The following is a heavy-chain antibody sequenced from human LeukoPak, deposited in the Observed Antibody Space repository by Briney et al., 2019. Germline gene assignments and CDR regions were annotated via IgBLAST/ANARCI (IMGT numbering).Heavy chain of an antibody. CDR2: IWYDGSSK. Sequence: GGSLRLSCAASGFTFNYCGMHWVRQAPGKGLEWVAVIWYDGSSKYYADSVKGRFTISRDNSKNTLYLEMNSLRAEDTAVYYCAKDQSRRTPQSFFDYWGQGTVVTVAS. CDR3: AKDQSRRTPQSFFDY. CDR1: GFTFNYCG. D-gene: IGHD1-26*01. J-gene: IGHJ4*02. V-gene: IGHV3-33*06.